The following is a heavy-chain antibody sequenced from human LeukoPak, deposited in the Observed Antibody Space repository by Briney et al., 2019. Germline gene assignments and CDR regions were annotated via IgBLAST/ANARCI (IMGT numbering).Heavy chain of an antibody. CDR1: GGSISSSSYY. V-gene: IGHV4-39*07. Sequence: SETLSLTCTVSGGSISSSSYYWGWIRQPPGKGLEWIGEINHSGSTNYNPSLKSRVTISVDTSKNQFSLKLSSVTAADTAVYYCAGGYFDWLLRWGQGTLVTVSS. D-gene: IGHD3-9*01. CDR3: AGGYFDWLLR. CDR2: INHSGST. J-gene: IGHJ4*02.